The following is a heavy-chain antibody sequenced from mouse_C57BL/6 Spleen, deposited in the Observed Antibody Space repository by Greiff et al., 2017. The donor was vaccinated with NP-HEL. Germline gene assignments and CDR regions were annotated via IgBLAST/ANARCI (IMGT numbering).Heavy chain of an antibody. V-gene: IGHV7-3*01. J-gene: IGHJ2*01. D-gene: IGHD1-1*01. CDR3: ARYGYYGSRYYFDY. Sequence: EVHLVESGGGLVQPGGSLSLSCAASGFTFTDYYMSWVRQPPGKALEWLGFIRNKANGYTTEYSASVKGRFTISRDNSQSILYLQMNALRAEDSATYYCARYGYYGSRYYFDYWGQGTTLTVSS. CDR1: GFTFTDYY. CDR2: IRNKANGYTT.